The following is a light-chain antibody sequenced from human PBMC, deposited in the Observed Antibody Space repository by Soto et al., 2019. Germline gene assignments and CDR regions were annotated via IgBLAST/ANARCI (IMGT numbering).Light chain of an antibody. V-gene: IGKV4-1*01. CDR1: QSVFYDSNNMNY. Sequence: DIVMTQSPDSLALSPGERATINCKSSQSVFYDSNNMNYLAWYQQRPGQPPKLLIYWASTRQSGVPDRISGSGSGTDFTLTISSLQADDVGVYYCQQHYSSPYTFGQGTKLEI. J-gene: IGKJ2*01. CDR2: WAS. CDR3: QQHYSSPYT.